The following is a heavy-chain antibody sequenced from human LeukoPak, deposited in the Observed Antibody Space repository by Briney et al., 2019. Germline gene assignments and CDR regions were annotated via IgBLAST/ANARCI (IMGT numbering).Heavy chain of an antibody. J-gene: IGHJ4*02. CDR3: ARGGYGVYHFDS. Sequence: GGSLRLSCAASGFTFSIYSMNWVRQAPGKGPEWVSYISTTSGTIYYADSVKGRFTISRDNAKNSLSLQMNSLRAADTAVYYCARGGYGVYHFDSWGQGTQVTVSS. CDR1: GFTFSIYS. D-gene: IGHD4-17*01. CDR2: ISTTSGTI. V-gene: IGHV3-48*01.